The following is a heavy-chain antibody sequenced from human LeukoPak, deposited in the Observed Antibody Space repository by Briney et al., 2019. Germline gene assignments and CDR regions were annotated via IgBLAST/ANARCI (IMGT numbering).Heavy chain of an antibody. D-gene: IGHD2-2*03. V-gene: IGHV3-21*01. CDR3: ARDLDIVVVPTSWFDP. CDR1: GFTFSSYN. Sequence: GGSLRLSCAASGFTFSSYNMNWVRQAPGKGLEWVSSISSSSTYLFYADSVKGRFTISRDNAKNSLYLRMSSLRAEDTAVYYCARDLDIVVVPTSWFDPWGQGTLVTVSS. CDR2: ISSSSTYL. J-gene: IGHJ5*02.